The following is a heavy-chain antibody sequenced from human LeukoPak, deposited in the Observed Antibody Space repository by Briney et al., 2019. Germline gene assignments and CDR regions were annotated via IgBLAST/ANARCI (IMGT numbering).Heavy chain of an antibody. CDR1: GYSISSGYY. D-gene: IGHD3-10*01. CDR3: ARDIDGDYYVSGGNFDY. CDR2: IYHSGRT. J-gene: IGHJ4*02. V-gene: IGHV4-38-2*02. Sequence: SETLSLTCTVSGYSISSGYYWGWIRQPPGKGLEWIGSIYHSGRTYYNPSLKSRVTISVDTSKNQFSLKLSSVTAADTAVYYCARDIDGDYYVSGGNFDYWGQGTLVTVSS.